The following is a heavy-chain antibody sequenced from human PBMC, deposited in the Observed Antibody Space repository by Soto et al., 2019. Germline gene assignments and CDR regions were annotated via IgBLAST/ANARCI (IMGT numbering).Heavy chain of an antibody. CDR1: GGTFSSYA. CDR3: AGGDDSSGYYYFFQH. V-gene: IGHV1-69*13. CDR2: IIPIFGTA. Sequence: ASVKVSCKASGGTFSSYAISWVRQAPGQGLEWMGGIIPIFGTANYAQKFQGRVTITADESTSTAYMELSSLRSEDTAVYYCAGGDDSSGYYYFFQHWGQGTLVTVSS. D-gene: IGHD3-22*01. J-gene: IGHJ1*01.